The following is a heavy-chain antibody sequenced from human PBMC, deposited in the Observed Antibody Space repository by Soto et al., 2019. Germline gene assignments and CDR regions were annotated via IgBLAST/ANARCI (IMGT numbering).Heavy chain of an antibody. D-gene: IGHD4-17*01. CDR2: ISAYNGNT. J-gene: IGHJ3*02. CDR3: AHGDYGLDAFDI. V-gene: IGHV1-18*01. CDR1: GYTFTSYG. Sequence: ASVKVSCKASGYTFTSYGISWVRQAPGQGLEWMGWISAYNGNTNYAQKLQGRVTMTTDTSTSTAYMELRSLRSHDTAVYYCAHGDYGLDAFDIWGQGTMVTVSS.